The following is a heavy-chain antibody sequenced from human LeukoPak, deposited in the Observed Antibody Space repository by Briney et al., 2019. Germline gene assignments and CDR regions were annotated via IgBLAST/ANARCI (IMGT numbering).Heavy chain of an antibody. D-gene: IGHD3-16*01. CDR1: GFTFSSYS. Sequence: GGSLRLSCAASGFTFSSYSMNWARQAPGKGLEWVSSISSSSSYIYYADSVKGRFTISRDNAKNSLYLQMNSLRAEVTAVYYCARVKTYDYVWGSYGTKTHLDYWGQGTLVTVSS. CDR2: ISSSSSYI. J-gene: IGHJ4*02. CDR3: ARVKTYDYVWGSYGTKTHLDY. V-gene: IGHV3-21*01.